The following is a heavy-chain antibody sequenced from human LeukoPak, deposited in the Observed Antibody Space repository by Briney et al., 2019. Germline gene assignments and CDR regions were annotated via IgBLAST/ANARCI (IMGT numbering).Heavy chain of an antibody. CDR1: GYTFTGYY. V-gene: IGHV1-2*02. D-gene: IGHD3-9*01. J-gene: IGHJ5*02. CDR2: INPNTGAT. Sequence: ASVKLSCKASGYTFTGYYMHWVRQAPGQGLEWMGWINPNTGATKYAEKFQGRVTMTGDTSISTGYMELSSLRSDDTAVYFCARKYDILTGYDNWFDPWGQGTLVTVSS. CDR3: ARKYDILTGYDNWFDP.